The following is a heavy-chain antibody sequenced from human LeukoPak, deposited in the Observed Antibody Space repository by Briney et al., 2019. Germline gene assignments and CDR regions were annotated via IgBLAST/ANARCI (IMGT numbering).Heavy chain of an antibody. CDR3: ARDRESGSYYPKPCDY. CDR1: VYTFTIYG. Sequence: ASVKVSCKSSVYTFTIYGISWVRQAPGQGLEWMGWISAYNGNTNYAQKLQGRVTMTTDTSTSTAYMELRSLRSDDTAVYYCARDRESGSYYPKPCDYWGQGTLVTVSS. J-gene: IGHJ4*02. V-gene: IGHV1-18*01. D-gene: IGHD1-26*01. CDR2: ISAYNGNT.